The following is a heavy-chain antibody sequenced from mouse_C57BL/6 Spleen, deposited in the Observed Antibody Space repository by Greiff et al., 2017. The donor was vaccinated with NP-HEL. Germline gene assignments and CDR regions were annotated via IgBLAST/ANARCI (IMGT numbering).Heavy chain of an antibody. V-gene: IGHV14-4*01. J-gene: IGHJ2*01. CDR3: TTGSTMVTTECDY. D-gene: IGHD2-2*01. Sequence: EVQLQQSGAELVRPGASVKLSCTASGFNIKDDYMHWVKQRPEQGLEWIGWIDPENGDTEYASKFQGKATITADTSSTTAYLQLSSLTSEDTAVYYCTTGSTMVTTECDYWGQGTTLTVSS. CDR1: GFNIKDDY. CDR2: IDPENGDT.